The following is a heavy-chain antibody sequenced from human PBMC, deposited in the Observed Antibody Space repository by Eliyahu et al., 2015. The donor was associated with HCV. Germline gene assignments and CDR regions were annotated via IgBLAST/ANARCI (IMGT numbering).Heavy chain of an antibody. CDR2: IYSDGTRI. CDR1: GFTFSNYW. CDR3: VRGAEGSGYSSDS. D-gene: IGHD3-3*01. V-gene: IGHV3-74*03. Sequence: EVQLVESGGGLVQPGGSLRLSCAASGFTFSNYWMHWVRQVPGKGLVWVSRIYSDGTRITYADSVKGRFTISRDNGKNTLYLQMNSLRDDDTTVYYCVRGAEGSGYSSDSWGQGTLVTVSS. J-gene: IGHJ5*01.